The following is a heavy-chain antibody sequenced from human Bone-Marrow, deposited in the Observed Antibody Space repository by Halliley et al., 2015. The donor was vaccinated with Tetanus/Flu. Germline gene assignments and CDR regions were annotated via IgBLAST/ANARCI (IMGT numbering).Heavy chain of an antibody. CDR3: ARGAWGTVDY. V-gene: IGHV4-59*09. Sequence: EWLGNIYPSGSTNYNPSLKSRVTMSIDTSKNQLSLRLTSLGAADTAVYYCARGAWGTVDYWGQGTLVTVSS. D-gene: IGHD3-16*01. CDR2: IYPSGST. J-gene: IGHJ4*02.